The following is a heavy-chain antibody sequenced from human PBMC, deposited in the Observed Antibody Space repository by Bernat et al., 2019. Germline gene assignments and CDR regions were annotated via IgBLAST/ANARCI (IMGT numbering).Heavy chain of an antibody. J-gene: IGHJ6*03. Sequence: EVQLVESGGGLVKPGGSLRLSCAASGFTFSSYSMNWVRQAPGKGLEWVSSISSSSSYIYYADSVKGRFTISRDHAKNSLYLQMNSLRAEDTAVYYCARDQRDCSSTSCYTFDYYMDVWGKGTTVTVSS. V-gene: IGHV3-21*01. CDR2: ISSSSSYI. D-gene: IGHD2-2*02. CDR3: ARDQRDCSSTSCYTFDYYMDV. CDR1: GFTFSSYS.